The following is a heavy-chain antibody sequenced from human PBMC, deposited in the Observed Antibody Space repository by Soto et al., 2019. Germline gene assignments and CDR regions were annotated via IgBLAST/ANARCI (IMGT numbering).Heavy chain of an antibody. CDR2: ISTYNGNT. J-gene: IGHJ6*02. Sequence: ASVKVSCQASGYTFPNYGIIWVRQAPGQGLEWMGWISTYNGNTNFAQKLQGRVTMTTDTSASTAYMELRSLRSDDTAVYYCARSGYCSSTSCPLKYYYYGMDVWGQGTTVTVSS. V-gene: IGHV1-18*01. D-gene: IGHD2-2*01. CDR3: ARSGYCSSTSCPLKYYYYGMDV. CDR1: GYTFPNYG.